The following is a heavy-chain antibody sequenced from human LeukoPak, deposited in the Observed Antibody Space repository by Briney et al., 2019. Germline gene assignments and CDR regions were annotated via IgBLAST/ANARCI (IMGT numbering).Heavy chain of an antibody. CDR1: GFTFSSYE. J-gene: IGHJ4*02. D-gene: IGHD3-10*01. Sequence: GGSLSLSCAPSGFTFSSYEVNWVRHPPGKGRGWVSYISSSGSTIYDADSVKGRFTVSRDNFKNTLYLEVISLTAEDTAVYYCAKDDAWLQFGEWSQGTLVTVSS. CDR3: AKDDAWLQFGE. V-gene: IGHV3-48*03. CDR2: ISSSGSTI.